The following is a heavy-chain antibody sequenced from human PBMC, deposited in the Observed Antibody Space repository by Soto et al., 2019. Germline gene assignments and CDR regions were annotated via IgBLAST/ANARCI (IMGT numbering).Heavy chain of an antibody. CDR2: INPSGGST. Sequence: ASVKVSCKAPGYTFTSYYMHWVRQAPGQGLEWMGIINPSGGSTSYAEKFQGRVTMTRDTSTSTVYMELSSLRSEDTAVYHCARDREMATITLLDYWGQGTLVTVSS. CDR3: ARDREMATITLLDY. V-gene: IGHV1-46*01. J-gene: IGHJ4*02. D-gene: IGHD5-12*01. CDR1: GYTFTSYY.